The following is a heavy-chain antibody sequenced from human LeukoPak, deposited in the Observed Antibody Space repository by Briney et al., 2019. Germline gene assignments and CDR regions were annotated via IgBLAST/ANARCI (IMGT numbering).Heavy chain of an antibody. V-gene: IGHV1-2*02. J-gene: IGHJ6*03. CDR2: INPNSGGT. D-gene: IGHD4-11*01. CDR1: GYTFTGYY. CDR3: ARDGLNDYSNQGPYYYYYYMDV. Sequence: ASVKVSCKASGYTFTGYYVHWVRQAPGQGLEWMGWINPNSGGTNYAQKFQGRVTMTRDTSISTAYMELSRLRSDDTAVYYCARDGLNDYSNQGPYYYYYYMDVWGKGTTVTVSS.